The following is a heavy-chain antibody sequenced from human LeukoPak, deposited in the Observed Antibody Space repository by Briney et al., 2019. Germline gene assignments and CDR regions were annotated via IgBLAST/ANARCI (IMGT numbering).Heavy chain of an antibody. D-gene: IGHD1-7*01. CDR1: GGSFTDYN. J-gene: IGHJ5*02. CDR2: IIHGGST. Sequence: PSETLSLTCAVYGGSFTDYNWNWIRQPPGQGLEWIGEIIHGGSTNYTPSLTSRVTISVDMSKNRFSLKLSSVTAADTAVYYCATNSVRGENYFDPWGQGTLVTVSS. CDR3: ATNSVRGENYFDP. V-gene: IGHV4-34*12.